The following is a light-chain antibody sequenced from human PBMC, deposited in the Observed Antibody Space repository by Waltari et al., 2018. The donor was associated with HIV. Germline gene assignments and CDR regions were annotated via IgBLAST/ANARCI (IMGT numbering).Light chain of an antibody. CDR2: EVS. J-gene: IGLJ1*01. V-gene: IGLV2-14*01. CDR1: SSDIGGHNY. Sequence: QSALTQPASVSGSPGQSITISCTGTSSDIGGHNYVSWYQQHPGKAPKLMIYEVSNRPSGVSNRFSGSKSGNSASLTISGLQPEDEADYYCGSYTTSSTPYVFGTGTKVTV. CDR3: GSYTTSSTPYV.